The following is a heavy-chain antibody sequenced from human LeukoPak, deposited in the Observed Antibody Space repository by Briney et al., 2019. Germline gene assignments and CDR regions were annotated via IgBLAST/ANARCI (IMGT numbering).Heavy chain of an antibody. D-gene: IGHD5-12*01. CDR2: IYYSGIT. V-gene: IGHV4-59*01. Sequence: SETLSLTCTVSGGSISSFYWSGSRQPPGKGVQWIGYIYYSGITRYNPSLKRRGNISVEKSKKKFSLKRRYVNAADTAVYYCASGGYSGYAFDYWGQGILVTVSS. CDR3: ASGGYSGYAFDY. CDR1: GGSISSFY. J-gene: IGHJ4*02.